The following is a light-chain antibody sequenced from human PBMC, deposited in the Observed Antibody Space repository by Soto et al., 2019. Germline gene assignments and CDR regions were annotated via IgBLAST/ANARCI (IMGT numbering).Light chain of an antibody. Sequence: DIQMTQSPSSLSASVGDRVTITCQASQDISNYLNWYQQKPGKAPKLLIYDASNLETGVPSRFSGSGSGPDFTFTDRSLQPEDIATYYCQQYDNLPPFGRGLLAAALNFGGGTQVEIK. CDR2: DAS. CDR3: QQYDNLPPFGRGLLAAALN. J-gene: IGKJ4*01. V-gene: IGKV1-33*01. CDR1: QDISNY.